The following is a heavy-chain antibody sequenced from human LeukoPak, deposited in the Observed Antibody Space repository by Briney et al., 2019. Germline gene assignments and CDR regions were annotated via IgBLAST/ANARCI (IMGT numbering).Heavy chain of an antibody. CDR3: ARGPSRTIVLGLWGYYYYGMDV. D-gene: IGHD1-26*01. J-gene: IGHJ6*02. Sequence: GRSLRLSCAASGFTFSSYGMHWVRQAPGKGLEWVAVISYDGSNKYYADSVKGRFTISRDNSKNTLYLQMNSLRAEDTAVYYCARGPSRTIVLGLWGYYYYGMDVWGQGTTVTVSS. V-gene: IGHV3-30*03. CDR2: ISYDGSNK. CDR1: GFTFSSYG.